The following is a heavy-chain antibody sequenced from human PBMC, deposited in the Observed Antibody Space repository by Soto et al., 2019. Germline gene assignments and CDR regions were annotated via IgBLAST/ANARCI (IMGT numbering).Heavy chain of an antibody. Sequence: SETLSLTCTVSGASISSSSYYWAWIRQPPGKGLESIGSIFYRGGTHYNPSLKSRVTISVDTSKHQFSLNLNSVTDPDKAGYFCAGTAFCGVDCFSAVYFFDYWGQGALVTVSS. D-gene: IGHD2-21*02. CDR1: GASISSSSYY. J-gene: IGHJ4*02. V-gene: IGHV4-39*01. CDR2: IFYRGGT. CDR3: AGTAFCGVDCFSAVYFFDY.